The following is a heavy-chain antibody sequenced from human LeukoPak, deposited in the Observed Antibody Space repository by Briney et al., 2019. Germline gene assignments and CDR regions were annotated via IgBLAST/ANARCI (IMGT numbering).Heavy chain of an antibody. V-gene: IGHV3-20*04. J-gene: IGHJ2*01. CDR3: AKGGFWYFDL. Sequence: PGGSLRLSCAASGFIFDDHGMSWVRQAPGKGLEWVSGINWNGGSTGYADSVKGRFTISRDNAKNSLYLQMNSLRAEDMALYYCAKGGFWYFDLWGRGTLVTVSS. CDR1: GFIFDDHG. CDR2: INWNGGST.